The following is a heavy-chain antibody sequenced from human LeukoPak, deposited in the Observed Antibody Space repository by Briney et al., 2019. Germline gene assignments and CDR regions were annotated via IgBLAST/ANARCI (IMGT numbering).Heavy chain of an antibody. V-gene: IGHV3-21*01. CDR1: GFTFSTYS. J-gene: IGHJ5*02. Sequence: GGSLRLSCAASGFTFSTYSMNWVRQAPGKGLEWVSSISSSSSYIYYADSVKGRFTISRDNAKNSLYLQMNSLRAEDTAVYYCARDQTAMVTFWFDPWGQGTLVTVSS. D-gene: IGHD5-18*01. CDR2: ISSSSSYI. CDR3: ARDQTAMVTFWFDP.